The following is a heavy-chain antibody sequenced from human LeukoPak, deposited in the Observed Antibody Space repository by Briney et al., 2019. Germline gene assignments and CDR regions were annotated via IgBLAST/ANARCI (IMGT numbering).Heavy chain of an antibody. Sequence: GASVKVSCKPSGYSFTAYYIHWVRQAPGQGLKWMGWISAYNGNTNYAQKLQGRVTMTTDTSTSTAYMELRSLRSDDTAVYYCARDLCGGDCSSSDYWGQGTLVTVSS. CDR3: ARDLCGGDCSSSDY. V-gene: IGHV1-18*04. J-gene: IGHJ4*02. CDR1: GYSFTAYY. D-gene: IGHD2-21*02. CDR2: ISAYNGNT.